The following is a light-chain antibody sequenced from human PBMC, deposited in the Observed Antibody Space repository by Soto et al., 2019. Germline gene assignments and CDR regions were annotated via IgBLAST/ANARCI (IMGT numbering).Light chain of an antibody. Sequence: QSVLTQPASVSGSPGQSITISCSGTNSDVGDYNLVSWYQQRPGEAPKLVIFDVSNRPSGVSDRFSGSKSGNTASLTISGLQPEDEGDYFCCSYSTDTTLYVFGSGTKLTVL. CDR3: CSYSTDTTLYV. CDR1: NSDVGDYNL. CDR2: DVS. V-gene: IGLV2-14*01. J-gene: IGLJ1*01.